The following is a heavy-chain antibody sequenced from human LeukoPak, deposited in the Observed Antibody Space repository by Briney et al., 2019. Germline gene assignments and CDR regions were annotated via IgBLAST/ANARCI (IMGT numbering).Heavy chain of an antibody. J-gene: IGHJ4*02. V-gene: IGHV1-69*04. CDR3: ARRSTGGYSSSWYDFDY. CDR1: GGTFSSYA. Sequence: TSVKVSCKASGGTFSSYAISWVRQAPGQGLEWMGRIIPILGIANYAQKFQGRVTITADKSTGTAYMELSSLRSEDTAVYYCARRSTGGYSSSWYDFDYWGQGTLVTVSS. D-gene: IGHD6-13*01. CDR2: IIPILGIA.